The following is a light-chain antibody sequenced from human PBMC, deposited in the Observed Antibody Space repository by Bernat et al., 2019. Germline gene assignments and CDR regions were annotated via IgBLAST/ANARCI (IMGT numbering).Light chain of an antibody. V-gene: IGLV10-54*04. Sequence: QAGLTQPPSVSKGLRQIATLTCTGNSNNVGNEGAAWLQQHQGHPPKLLSYRNNNRPSGISERFSASRSGNTASLTITGLQPEDEADYYCSAWDDSLKAWVFGRGTKLTVL. CDR2: RNN. CDR3: SAWDDSLKAWV. J-gene: IGLJ3*02. CDR1: SNNVGNEG.